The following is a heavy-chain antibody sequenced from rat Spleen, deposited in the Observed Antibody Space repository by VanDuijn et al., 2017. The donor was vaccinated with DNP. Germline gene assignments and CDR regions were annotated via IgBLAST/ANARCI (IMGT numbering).Heavy chain of an antibody. V-gene: IGHV5S23*01. CDR3: ARRGYGYEDY. D-gene: IGHD1-7*01. J-gene: IGHJ2*01. CDR2: ISTSGDST. Sequence: EVQLVESGGGLVQPGRSLKLSCAASGFTFSNYGMAWVRQAPKKGLEWVAAISTSGDSTHYRDSVKGRFTVSRDNAKNTLYLQMNSLRSEDTATYYCARRGYGYEDYWGQGVMVTVSS. CDR1: GFTFSNYG.